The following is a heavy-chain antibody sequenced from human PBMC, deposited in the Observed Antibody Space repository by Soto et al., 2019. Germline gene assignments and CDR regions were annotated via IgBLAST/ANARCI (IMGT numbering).Heavy chain of an antibody. V-gene: IGHV2-5*02. CDR1: GFSLTTDRVG. Sequence: QITLKESGPTLVKPTQTLTLTCTFSGFSLTTDRVGVGWIRQPPGEALEWLAVIYWDDSKTYRPSLESRLTLTKDTSKTPVALTMTNMDSLDTATYYCAHAYGGRSLYWGQGTLVTVSS. D-gene: IGHD1-26*01. J-gene: IGHJ4*02. CDR3: AHAYGGRSLY. CDR2: IYWDDSK.